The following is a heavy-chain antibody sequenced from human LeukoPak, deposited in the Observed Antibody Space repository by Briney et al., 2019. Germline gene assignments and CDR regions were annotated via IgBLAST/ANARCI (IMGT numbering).Heavy chain of an antibody. J-gene: IGHJ4*02. CDR3: VRQSRFGGKAQPR. CDR2: LWSDERVK. V-gene: IGHV3-33*08. CDR1: GFSFSDSG. Sequence: GRSLRLSCEASGFSFSDSGMHWVRQAPGKGLEWVAVLWSDERVKYYADPVKGRFTMSRDDSQNTVYLQMNSLRAEDTAVYYCVRQSRFGGKAQPRWGQGTLVTVSS. D-gene: IGHD3-16*01.